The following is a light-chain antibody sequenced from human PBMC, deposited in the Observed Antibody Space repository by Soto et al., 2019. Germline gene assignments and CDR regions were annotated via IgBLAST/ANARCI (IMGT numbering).Light chain of an antibody. CDR1: SSDVGGHNS. Sequence: QSVLTQPASVSGSPGQSITISCTGTSSDVGGHNSASWYQQHPGKAPKLMIYEVSNRPSGVSNRFSGSKSGNTASLTISGLQAEDEADYYCSSYTSSSTYVFGTGTKVTVL. CDR2: EVS. V-gene: IGLV2-14*01. CDR3: SSYTSSSTYV. J-gene: IGLJ1*01.